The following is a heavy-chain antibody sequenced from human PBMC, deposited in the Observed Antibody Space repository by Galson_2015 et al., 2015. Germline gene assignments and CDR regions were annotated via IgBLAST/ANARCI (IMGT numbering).Heavy chain of an antibody. CDR3: IRSDYGSGTRY. CDR1: GDSVSSNSVA. J-gene: IGHJ4*02. V-gene: IGHV6-1*01. D-gene: IGHD3-10*01. CDR2: TFYRSKWYH. Sequence: CAISGDSVSSNSVAWNWIRQSPSRGLEWLGRTFYRSKWYHDYAVSVKSRITINPDTSRNQFSLQLNSVSPEDTAVYYCIRSDYGSGTRYWGQGTLVTVSS.